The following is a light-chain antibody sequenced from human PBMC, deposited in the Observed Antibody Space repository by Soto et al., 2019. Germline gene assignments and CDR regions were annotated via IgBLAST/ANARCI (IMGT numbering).Light chain of an antibody. CDR1: KSISSY. J-gene: IGKJ5*01. V-gene: IGKV1-39*01. CDR2: AAS. CDR3: QQSYSTPAIT. Sequence: DIQMTQSPSSLSASVGARVTITGRASKSISSYLNWYQQKPGKAPKLLIYAASSLQSGVPSRFSGSGSGTDFTLTISSLQPEDFATYYCQQSYSTPAITFGQGTRLEIK.